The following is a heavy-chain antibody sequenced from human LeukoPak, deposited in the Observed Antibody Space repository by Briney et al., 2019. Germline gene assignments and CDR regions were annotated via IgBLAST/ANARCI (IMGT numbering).Heavy chain of an antibody. CDR3: ARVYTAMGYYYGMDV. CDR2: INPNSGGT. J-gene: IGHJ6*02. Sequence: RASVKVSCKASGYTFTGYYMHWVRRAPGQGLEWMGWINPNSGGTNYAQKFQGWVTMTRDTSISTAYMELRSLRSDDTAVYYCARVYTAMGYYYGMDVWGQGTTVTVSS. D-gene: IGHD5-18*01. V-gene: IGHV1-2*04. CDR1: GYTFTGYY.